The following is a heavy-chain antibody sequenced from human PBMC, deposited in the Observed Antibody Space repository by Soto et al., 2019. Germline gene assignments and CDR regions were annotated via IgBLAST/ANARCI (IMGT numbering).Heavy chain of an antibody. J-gene: IGHJ4*02. Sequence: PGGSLRLSCTASGFALSRYWMYWVRQVPGKGPVWVSHINSGGNITPYADSVKGRFTISRDNSKNTLYLQMNSLRAEDTAVYYCARPRYYYDSSGYYTPEFDYWGQGTLVTVSS. CDR2: INSGGNIT. D-gene: IGHD3-22*01. V-gene: IGHV3-74*01. CDR3: ARPRYYYDSSGYYTPEFDY. CDR1: GFALSRYW.